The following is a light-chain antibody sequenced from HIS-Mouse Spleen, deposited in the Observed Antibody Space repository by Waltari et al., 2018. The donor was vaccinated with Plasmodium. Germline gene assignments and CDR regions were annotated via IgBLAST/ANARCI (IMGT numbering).Light chain of an antibody. CDR3: YSTDSSGNHRV. CDR1: ALQKKY. CDR2: EDS. Sequence: SYELTQPPSVSVSPGQTARITCSGDALQKKYAYWYQQKSGQAPVLVIYEDSKRPSGIPERFSGSSSGTMATLTISGAQVEDEAEYYCYSTDSSGNHRVFGGGTKLTVL. V-gene: IGLV3-10*01. J-gene: IGLJ3*02.